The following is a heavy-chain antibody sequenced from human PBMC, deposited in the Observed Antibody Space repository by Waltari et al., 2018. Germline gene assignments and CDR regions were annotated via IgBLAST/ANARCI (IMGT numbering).Heavy chain of an antibody. J-gene: IGHJ4*02. CDR1: GGSIDSSHNY. Sequence: QVQLQASGPGLVKPSETLSLTCTVSGGSIDSSHNYWGWIRQPPGKGLEWIGSRYYSGSTYYNPSLKSRVTISVDTSKNQFSLNLSSVTAADTAVYYCVQLPGYWGQGTLVTVSS. CDR3: VQLPGY. D-gene: IGHD2-15*01. CDR2: RYYSGST. V-gene: IGHV4-39*01.